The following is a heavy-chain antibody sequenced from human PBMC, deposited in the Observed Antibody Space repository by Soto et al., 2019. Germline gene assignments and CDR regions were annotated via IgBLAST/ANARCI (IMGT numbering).Heavy chain of an antibody. V-gene: IGHV1-69*01. J-gene: IGHJ3*01. Sequence: QVQLVQSGAEVKKPGSSVKDSCKASVGTFSTFGVSWVRQAPGQGLEWMAAIIPISGTTNYAQRFQGRLTVTADESTTTVRMDLSSLISEDTAVYYCGRQLSRGFSDGNSCFYPLDLWGQGTMVTVSS. CDR3: GRQLSRGFSDGNSCFYPLDL. CDR2: IIPISGTT. D-gene: IGHD2-21*01. CDR1: VGTFSTFG.